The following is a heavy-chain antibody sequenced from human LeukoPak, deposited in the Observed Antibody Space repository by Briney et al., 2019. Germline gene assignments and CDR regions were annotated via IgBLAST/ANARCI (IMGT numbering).Heavy chain of an antibody. CDR2: INAGNGNT. Sequence: GASVKLSCKASGYTFTSYAMHWVRQAPGQRLEWMGWINAGNGNTKYSQKFQGRVTITRDTSASTAYMELSSLRSEDTAVYYCARMYSSGWYYFDYWGQGTLVTVSS. CDR3: ARMYSSGWYYFDY. CDR1: GYTFTSYA. J-gene: IGHJ4*02. V-gene: IGHV1-3*01. D-gene: IGHD6-19*01.